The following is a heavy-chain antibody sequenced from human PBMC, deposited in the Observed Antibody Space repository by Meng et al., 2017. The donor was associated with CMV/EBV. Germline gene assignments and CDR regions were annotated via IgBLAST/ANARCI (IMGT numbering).Heavy chain of an antibody. D-gene: IGHD3-22*01. V-gene: IGHV3-30*02. J-gene: IGHJ3*02. Sequence: GESLKISCAASGFRFNHYCIDWVRQTPGKGLEWVAFILYDGSTQYYADSVKGRLNISRDNSKNTLFLQMNSLRTEDTGVYYCAKVTHYSDGPRDTFNIWGQGTLVTVSS. CDR3: AKVTHYSDGPRDTFNI. CDR1: GFRFNHYC. CDR2: ILYDGSTQ.